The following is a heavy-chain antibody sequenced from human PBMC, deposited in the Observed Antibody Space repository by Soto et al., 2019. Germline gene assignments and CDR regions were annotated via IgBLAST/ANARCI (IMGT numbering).Heavy chain of an antibody. CDR1: GGTFSSYA. Sequence: QVQLVQSGAEVKKPGSSVKVSCKAPGGTFSSYAISWVRQAPGQGLEWMGGIIPIFGTANYAQKFQGRVKITADESTSTGDMALSSLRSEDTAVYYCARSQGGSSSLDIYYYYYYGMDVWGQGTTVTVSS. CDR3: ARSQGGSSSLDIYYYYYYGMDV. CDR2: IIPIFGTA. V-gene: IGHV1-69*01. J-gene: IGHJ6*02. D-gene: IGHD2-15*01.